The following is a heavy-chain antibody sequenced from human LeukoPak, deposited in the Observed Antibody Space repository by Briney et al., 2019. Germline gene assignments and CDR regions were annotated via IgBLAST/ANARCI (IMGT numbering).Heavy chain of an antibody. CDR2: ISYDGSNK. J-gene: IGHJ4*02. Sequence: LSLTCAVYGGSFSGYYWSWIRQPPGKGLEWVAVISYDGSNKYYADSVKGRFTISRDNSENTLYLQMNSLRAEDTAVYYCAKAYSSSGWYFDYWGQGTLVTVSS. CDR1: GGSFSGYY. D-gene: IGHD6-19*01. V-gene: IGHV3-30*18. CDR3: AKAYSSSGWYFDY.